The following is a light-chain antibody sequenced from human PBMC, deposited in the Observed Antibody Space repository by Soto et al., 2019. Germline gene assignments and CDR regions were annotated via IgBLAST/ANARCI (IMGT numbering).Light chain of an antibody. CDR2: GAS. Sequence: EIVMTQSPATLSVSPGERATLSSRASQSVSSNLAWYQQKPGQAPRLLIYGASTRATGIPARFSGSGSGTEFTLTISSLQSEGFAVYYCQQYNNWPPSTFGGGTKVEIK. J-gene: IGKJ4*01. CDR1: QSVSSN. V-gene: IGKV3-15*01. CDR3: QQYNNWPPST.